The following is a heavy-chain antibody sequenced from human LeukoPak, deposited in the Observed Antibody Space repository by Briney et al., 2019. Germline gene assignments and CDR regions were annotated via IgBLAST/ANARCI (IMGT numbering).Heavy chain of an antibody. D-gene: IGHD4-17*01. CDR2: IWCDGSNK. CDR3: ARGMTTVTTSCDFDY. V-gene: IGHV3-33*01. J-gene: IGHJ4*02. CDR1: GFTFSSYG. Sequence: GGSLRLSCAASGFTFSSYGMHWVRQAPGKGLEWVAVIWCDGSNKYYADSVKGRFTISRDNSKNTLYLQMNSLRAEDTAVYYCARGMTTVTTSCDFDYWGQGTLVTVSS.